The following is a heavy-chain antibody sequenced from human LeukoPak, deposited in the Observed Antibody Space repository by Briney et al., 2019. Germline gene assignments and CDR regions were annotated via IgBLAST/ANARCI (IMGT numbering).Heavy chain of an antibody. CDR3: ARAPTYYDFWSGYYRDDAFDI. V-gene: IGHV4-39*01. D-gene: IGHD3-3*01. CDR1: GGSISSSSYY. J-gene: IGHJ3*02. CDR2: IYYSGST. Sequence: SSETPSLTCTVSGGSISSSSYYWGWIRQPPGKGLEWIGSIYYSGSTYYSPSLKSRVTISVDTSKNQFSLKLSSVTAADTAVYYCARAPTYYDFWSGYYRDDAFDIWGQGTMVTVSS.